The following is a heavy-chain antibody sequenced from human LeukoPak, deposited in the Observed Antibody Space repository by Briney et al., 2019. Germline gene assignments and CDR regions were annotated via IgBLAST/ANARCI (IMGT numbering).Heavy chain of an antibody. D-gene: IGHD2-8*01. J-gene: IGHJ5*02. V-gene: IGHV1-2*02. CDR2: INPNSGGT. CDR1: GYTFTGYY. CDR3: ARGPVYCTNGVCSGNNWFDT. Sequence: ASVKVSCKASGYTFTGYYMHWVRQAPGQGLEWMGWINPNSGGTNYAQKFQGRVTMTRDTSISTAYMELSRLRSDDTAVYYCARGPVYCTNGVCSGNNWFDTWGQGTLVTVSS.